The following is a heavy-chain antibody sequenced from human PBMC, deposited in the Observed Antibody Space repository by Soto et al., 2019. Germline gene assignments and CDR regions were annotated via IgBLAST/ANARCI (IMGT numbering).Heavy chain of an antibody. CDR1: GFSLSTSGMC. D-gene: IGHD1-26*01. CDR3: ARMSLRVGATLPGYNWYEP. CDR2: IDWDDDK. Sequence: SGPTLVNPTQTLTLTCTFSGFSLSTSGMCVSWIRQPPGKALEWLALIDWDDDKYYSTSLKTRLTISKDTSKNQVVLTMTNMDPVDTATYYCARMSLRVGATLPGYNWYEPWGQGTLVTVSS. V-gene: IGHV2-70*01. J-gene: IGHJ5*02.